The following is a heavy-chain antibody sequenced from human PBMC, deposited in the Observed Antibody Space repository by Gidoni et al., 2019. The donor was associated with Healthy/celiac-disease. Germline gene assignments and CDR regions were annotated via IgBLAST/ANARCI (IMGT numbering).Heavy chain of an antibody. V-gene: IGHV4-61*02. Sequence: QVQLQESGPGLVKPSQTLSLTCTVSAGSISSGSYYWNWIRQPAGKGLEYIGRIYTSGSTNYNPSLKSRVSISVDTSKNQFSLRLSSVTAADTAVYYCARDLDYYYDSSGYFLKPNAFDIWGQGTMVTVSS. CDR2: IYTSGST. CDR3: ARDLDYYYDSSGYFLKPNAFDI. D-gene: IGHD3-22*01. J-gene: IGHJ3*02. CDR1: AGSISSGSYY.